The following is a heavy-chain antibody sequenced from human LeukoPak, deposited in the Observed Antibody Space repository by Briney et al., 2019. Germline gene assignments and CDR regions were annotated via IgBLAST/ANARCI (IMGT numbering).Heavy chain of an antibody. V-gene: IGHV3-48*01. J-gene: IGHJ4*02. CDR1: GFTVSSNY. CDR3: ARDLQIAARQGSYFDY. CDR2: ISSSSTTI. Sequence: GGSLRLSCAASGFTVSSNYMSWVRQAPGKGLEWVSYISSSSTTIYYADSVKGRFTISRDNAKNSLYLQMNSLRAEDTAVYYCARDLQIAARQGSYFDYWGQGTLVTVSS. D-gene: IGHD6-6*01.